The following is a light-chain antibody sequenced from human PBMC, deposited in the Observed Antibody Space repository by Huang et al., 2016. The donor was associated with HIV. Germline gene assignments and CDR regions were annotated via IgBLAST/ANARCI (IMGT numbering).Light chain of an antibody. Sequence: EIVMTQSPATLSVSPGERATLSCRASQSVSINLAWYQQKPGQAPRLLIYGASTRATGIPARFSGSWSGTEFTLTISSLQSEDFAVYYCQQYNNWPPLTFGGGTKVEIK. CDR2: GAS. J-gene: IGKJ4*01. V-gene: IGKV3-15*01. CDR3: QQYNNWPPLT. CDR1: QSVSIN.